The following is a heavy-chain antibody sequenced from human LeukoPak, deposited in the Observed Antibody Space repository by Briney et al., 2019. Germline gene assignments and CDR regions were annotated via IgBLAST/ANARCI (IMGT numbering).Heavy chain of an antibody. CDR2: IYPGDSGT. Sequence: GESLKISCKGSGFSFTTYWIAWVRQMPGKGLEWMGIIYPGDSGTRYSPSFQGQVTISADKSITTAYLQWSSPKASDTAMYYCARQRGTVVHTSGWSWYFDNWGQGTLVTVSS. V-gene: IGHV5-51*01. J-gene: IGHJ4*02. CDR1: GFSFTTYW. D-gene: IGHD4-23*01. CDR3: ARQRGTVVHTSGWSWYFDN.